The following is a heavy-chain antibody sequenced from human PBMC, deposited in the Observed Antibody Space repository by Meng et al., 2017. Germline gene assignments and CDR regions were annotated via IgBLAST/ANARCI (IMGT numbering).Heavy chain of an antibody. J-gene: IGHJ4*02. Sequence: GESLKISCAASGFTFSSYAMHWVRQAPGKGLEWVAVIWYDGSNKYYADSVKGRFTISRDNSKNTLYLQMNSLRAEDTAVYYCARDDSYIVYWGQGTLVTVSS. D-gene: IGHD3-16*02. CDR1: GFTFSSYA. V-gene: IGHV3-33*08. CDR3: ARDDSYIVY. CDR2: IWYDGSNK.